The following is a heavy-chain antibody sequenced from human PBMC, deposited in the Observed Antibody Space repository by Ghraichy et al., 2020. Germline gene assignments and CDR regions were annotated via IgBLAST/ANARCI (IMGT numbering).Heavy chain of an antibody. CDR1: GFTFSSYD. CDR3: ARGDTGGYYYYYGMDV. V-gene: IGHV3-13*01. J-gene: IGHJ6*02. D-gene: IGHD2-8*02. CDR2: IDTAGDT. Sequence: GGSLRLSCAASGFTFSSYDMHWVRQATGKGLEWVSAIDTAGDTYYPGSVKGRFTISRKNAKNSLYLQMNNLRAGDTAVYYCARGDTGGYYYYYGMDVWGQGTTVTVSS.